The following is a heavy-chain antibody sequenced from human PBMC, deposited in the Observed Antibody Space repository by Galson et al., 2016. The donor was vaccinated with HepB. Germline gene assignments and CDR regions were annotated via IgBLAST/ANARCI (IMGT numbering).Heavy chain of an antibody. Sequence: TLSLTCTVSGGSISSGGYYWSWIRQHPGKGLELIGYINHSGTTYNNPSLKSRATISVDTSKNQFSLNLSSVTAADTALYYCARVSGNAFDIWGHGTMVTVSS. J-gene: IGHJ3*02. CDR1: GGSISSGGYY. V-gene: IGHV4-31*03. CDR2: INHSGTT. CDR3: ARVSGNAFDI.